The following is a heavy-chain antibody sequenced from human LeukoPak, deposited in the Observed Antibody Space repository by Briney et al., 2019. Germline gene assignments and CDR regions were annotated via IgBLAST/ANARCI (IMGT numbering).Heavy chain of an antibody. J-gene: IGHJ4*02. Sequence: GGSLSFSGSASGLSFSNVWLNWVGQAPGKGLEGVVRIKSKTNGGTTDYVGPVKGRFAISRGDSKNTLYRQKNSMKTEDTAVYYCTTCSQTNSAWGLIDWGQGTLVTVSS. CDR3: TTCSQTNSAWGLID. V-gene: IGHV3-15*01. D-gene: IGHD6-19*01. CDR2: IKSKTNGGTT. CDR1: GLSFSNVW.